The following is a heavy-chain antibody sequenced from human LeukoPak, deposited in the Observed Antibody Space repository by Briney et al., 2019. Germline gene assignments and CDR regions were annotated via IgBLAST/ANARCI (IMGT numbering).Heavy chain of an antibody. CDR2: IHNSGSI. D-gene: IGHD1-1*01. CDR3: TRGGGWGNWNDAVDY. CDR1: GGSIINYY. J-gene: IGHJ4*02. Sequence: SETLSLTCTVPGGSIINYYWSSIRQTPGKGLEWIGHIHNSGSIKYNPSLQSPVSISVDTSKNKFSLKGNCVTAADRAVHYCTRGGGWGNWNDAVDYWGQGTLVTVSS. V-gene: IGHV4-59*01.